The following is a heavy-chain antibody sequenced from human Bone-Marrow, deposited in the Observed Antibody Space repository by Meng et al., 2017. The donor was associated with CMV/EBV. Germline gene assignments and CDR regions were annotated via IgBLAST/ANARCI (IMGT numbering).Heavy chain of an antibody. CDR2: ISAYNGNT. CDR1: GYTFTSYG. Sequence: ASVKVSCKASGYTFTSYGISWVRQAPGQGLEWMGWISAYNGNTNYAQKLQGRVTMTTDTSTSTAYMELRSLRSDDTAVYYCASSSNPAGYYYGMDVWGQGTTVTVSS. V-gene: IGHV1-18*01. CDR3: ASSSNPAGYYYGMDV. J-gene: IGHJ6*02. D-gene: IGHD2-2*01.